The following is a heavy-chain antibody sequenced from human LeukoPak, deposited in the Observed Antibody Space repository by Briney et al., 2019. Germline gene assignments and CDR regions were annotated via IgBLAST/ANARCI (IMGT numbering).Heavy chain of an antibody. Sequence: GGSLRLSCAASGFTFSSYTMDWVRQAPGRGLEWVSSISSSSTFIYYAESVKGRFTISRDNAKNSLYLQMNSLRAEDTAVYYCATRVVPATKGGFDPWGQGTLVTVSS. CDR2: ISSSSTFI. V-gene: IGHV3-21*04. CDR1: GFTFSSYT. J-gene: IGHJ5*02. D-gene: IGHD2-2*01. CDR3: ATRVVPATKGGFDP.